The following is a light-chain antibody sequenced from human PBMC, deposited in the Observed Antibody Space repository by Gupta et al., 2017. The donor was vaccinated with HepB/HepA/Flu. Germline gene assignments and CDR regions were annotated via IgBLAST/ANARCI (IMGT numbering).Light chain of an antibody. CDR3: QQGYSSPLT. Sequence: DIQMTQSPSSLSASVGDRVTITCRASHSISRSLHWYQQKPGKAPNLLIYDASSLHSGVPSRFSGSGSGTDFTLTISNLQPEDFASYYCQQGYSSPLTFGGGTKLEIK. CDR2: DAS. J-gene: IGKJ4*01. CDR1: HSISRS. V-gene: IGKV1-39*01.